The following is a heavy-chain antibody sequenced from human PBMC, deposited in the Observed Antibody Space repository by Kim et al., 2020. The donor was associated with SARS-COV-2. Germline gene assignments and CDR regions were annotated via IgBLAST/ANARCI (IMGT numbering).Heavy chain of an antibody. CDR3: ARGLVGSSRFSEGVDV. CDR2: IGTAGDT. J-gene: IGHJ6*02. CDR1: GFTFSSYD. Sequence: GGSLRLSCAASGFTFSSYDMHWVRQATGKGLEWVSAIGTAGDTYYPGSVKGRFTISRENAKNSLYLQMNSLRAGDTAVYYCARGLVGSSRFSEGVDVWGQGTTVTVSS. D-gene: IGHD3-3*01. V-gene: IGHV3-13*01.